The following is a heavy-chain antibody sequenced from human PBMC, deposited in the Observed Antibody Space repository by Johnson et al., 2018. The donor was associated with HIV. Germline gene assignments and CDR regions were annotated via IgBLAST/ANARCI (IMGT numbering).Heavy chain of an antibody. J-gene: IGHJ3*02. CDR1: GFTFSSYA. V-gene: IGHV3-33*06. CDR2: IWYDGSNK. CDR3: AKDRGSGWPSPDAFDI. D-gene: IGHD6-19*01. Sequence: VQLVESGGGVVQPGRSLRLSCAASGFTFSSYAMHWVRQAPGKGLEWVAVIWYDGSNKYYADSVKGRFTISRDNSKNTLYLQMNSLRAEDTAVYYCAKDRGSGWPSPDAFDIWGQGTMVTVSS.